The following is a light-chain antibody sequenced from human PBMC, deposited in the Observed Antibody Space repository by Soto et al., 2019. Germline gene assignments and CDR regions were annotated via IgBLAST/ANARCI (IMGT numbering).Light chain of an antibody. Sequence: EIVLTQSPGTLSLSPGEGGTLSCRASQSISSSYLAWYQQKPGQSPRLLFYAASSRATGVPDRFSGSGSGTYFTLTISRLQPEDFATYYCQQRYSTPLTFGGWTKLEIK. CDR2: AAS. CDR3: QQRYSTPLT. CDR1: QSISSSY. J-gene: IGKJ4*01. V-gene: IGKV3-20*01.